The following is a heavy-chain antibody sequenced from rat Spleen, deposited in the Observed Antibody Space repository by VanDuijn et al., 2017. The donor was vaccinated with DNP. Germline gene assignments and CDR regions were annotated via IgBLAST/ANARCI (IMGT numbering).Heavy chain of an antibody. CDR1: GFTFSDYY. V-gene: IGHV5-27*01. J-gene: IGHJ3*01. D-gene: IGHD1-8*01. CDR2: MSPTTRSS. Sequence: EVQLVESGGGLVQPGRSLKLSCAASGFTFSDYYMAWVRQAPTKGLEWVACMSPTTRSSYYRDSVRGRFTISRDNAKSTLYLQMDSLRSEDTATYYCVREGTTTWFAYWGQGTLVTVSS. CDR3: VREGTTTWFAY.